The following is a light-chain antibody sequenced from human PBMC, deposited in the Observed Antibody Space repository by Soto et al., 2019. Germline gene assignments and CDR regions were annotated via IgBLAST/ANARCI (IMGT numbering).Light chain of an antibody. Sequence: EIVLTQCPVTLSLSPGERATLSCRASQSLGTYLVWYQQKPGQAPRLLIYDASKRATGIPERFSGSGSGTDFTLTISSLEPEDFAVYYCQRRSDWPRAFGGGTKVDIK. CDR3: QRRSDWPRA. V-gene: IGKV3-11*01. J-gene: IGKJ4*01. CDR1: QSLGTY. CDR2: DAS.